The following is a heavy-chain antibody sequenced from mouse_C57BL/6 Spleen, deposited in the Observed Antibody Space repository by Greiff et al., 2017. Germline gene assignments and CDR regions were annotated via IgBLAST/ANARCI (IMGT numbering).Heavy chain of an antibody. Sequence: QVQLQQPGAELVKPGASVKLSCKASGYTFTSYWMQWVKQRPGQGLEWIGEIDPSDSYTNYNQKFKGKATLTVDTSSSTAYMQLSSLTSEDSAVYYCARPYYYGSSPDVWGTGTTVTVSS. J-gene: IGHJ1*03. CDR1: GYTFTSYW. CDR3: ARPYYYGSSPDV. CDR2: IDPSDSYT. D-gene: IGHD1-1*01. V-gene: IGHV1-50*01.